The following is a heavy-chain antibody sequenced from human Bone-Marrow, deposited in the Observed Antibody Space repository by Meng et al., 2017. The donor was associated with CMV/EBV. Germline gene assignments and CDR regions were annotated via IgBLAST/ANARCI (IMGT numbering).Heavy chain of an antibody. CDR2: ISAYNDNT. V-gene: IGHV1-18*01. D-gene: IGHD4-17*01. CDR3: AREEYEYGDYGMDV. J-gene: IGHJ6*02. CDR1: GYTFTSYG. Sequence: ASVKVSCKASGYTFTSYGISWVRQAPGQGLEWLGWISAYNDNTNYAQKLQGRVTMTTDTSTSTTYMDLRIIRSDDTAVYYCAREEYEYGDYGMDVWGQGTTVTVSS.